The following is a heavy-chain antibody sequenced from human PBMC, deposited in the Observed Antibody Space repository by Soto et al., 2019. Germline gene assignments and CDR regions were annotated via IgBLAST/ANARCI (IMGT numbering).Heavy chain of an antibody. CDR3: ARDPAPTVTTLGHGLDV. V-gene: IGHV1-69*01. CDR1: GGSFRRHG. D-gene: IGHD4-17*01. Sequence: QVQLMQSGPEVKTPGSSVKVSCRASGGSFRRHGISWVRQAPGQGLEWMGGTIPVFDTANYAQKFQGRLTITADESTNTAYMDLRSLTSDDTAVYYCARDPAPTVTTLGHGLDVWGQGTTVTVSS. CDR2: TIPVFDTA. J-gene: IGHJ6*02.